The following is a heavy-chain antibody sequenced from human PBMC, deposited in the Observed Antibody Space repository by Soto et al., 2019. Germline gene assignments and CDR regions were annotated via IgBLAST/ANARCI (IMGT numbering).Heavy chain of an antibody. CDR3: ARSPYDILTGYLYAFDI. J-gene: IGHJ3*02. D-gene: IGHD3-9*01. Sequence: GASVKVSCKASGGTFSSYTISWVRQAPGQGLEWMGWINPNSGGTNYAQKFQGWVTMTRDTSISTAYMELSRLRSDDTAVYYCARSPYDILTGYLYAFDIWGQGTMVTVSS. CDR2: INPNSGGT. CDR1: GGTFSSYT. V-gene: IGHV1-2*04.